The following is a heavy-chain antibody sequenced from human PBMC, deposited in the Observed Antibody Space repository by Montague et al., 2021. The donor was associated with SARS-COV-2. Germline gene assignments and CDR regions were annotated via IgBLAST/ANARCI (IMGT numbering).Heavy chain of an antibody. V-gene: IGHV3-33*01. CDR1: GFPFSSYG. CDR3: ARGRQSLYSNYFGGVSPYYFDY. Sequence: SLSLSCSASGFPFSSYGMHWARQAPGKGLEWVAVIWYDGSNKYYADSVKGRFTISRDNSKNTLYLQMNSLRAEDTAVYYCARGRQSLYSNYFGGVSPYYFDYWGQGTLVTVSS. D-gene: IGHD4-11*01. J-gene: IGHJ4*02. CDR2: IWYDGSNK.